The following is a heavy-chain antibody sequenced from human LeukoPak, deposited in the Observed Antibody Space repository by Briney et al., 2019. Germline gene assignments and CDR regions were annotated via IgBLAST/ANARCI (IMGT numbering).Heavy chain of an antibody. CDR3: AKQRYGGEDY. V-gene: IGHV3-7*01. D-gene: IGHD3-16*01. CDR2: IKQDGSEK. Sequence: PGRSLRLSCAASGFTFSSYAMHWVRQAPGKGLEWVANIKQDGSEKYYVDSLKGRFTISRDNAKNSLYLQMNSLRAEDTAVYYCAKQRYGGEDYWGQGTLVTVSS. J-gene: IGHJ4*02. CDR1: GFTFSSYA.